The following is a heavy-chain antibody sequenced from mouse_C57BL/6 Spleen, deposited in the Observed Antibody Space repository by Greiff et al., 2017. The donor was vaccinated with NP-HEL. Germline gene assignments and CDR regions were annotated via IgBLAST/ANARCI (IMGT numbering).Heavy chain of an antibody. J-gene: IGHJ2*01. CDR2: INPYNGGT. V-gene: IGHV1-19*01. D-gene: IGHD2-4*01. Sequence: VQLQQSGPVLVKPGASVKMSCKASGYTFTDYYMNWVKQSHGKSLEWIGVINPYNGGTSYNQKFKSKATLTVDKSSSTAYMELNSLPSEDSAVYYCARDYDVDYWGQGTTLTVSS. CDR3: ARDYDVDY. CDR1: GYTFTDYY.